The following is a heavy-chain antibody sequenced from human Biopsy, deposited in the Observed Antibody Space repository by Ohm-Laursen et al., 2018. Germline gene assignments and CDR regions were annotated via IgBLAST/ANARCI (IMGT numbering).Heavy chain of an antibody. J-gene: IGHJ4*02. Sequence: SETLSLTCTVSGVSISSYFWNWIRQPPGKGLEWIGDIYYSGSTKYNPPLKSRVTISVDMSKSQLSLKLTPVTTADTAVYYCARGNEVMVTGPYFFDYWGQGTLVTVSS. CDR3: ARGNEVMVTGPYFFDY. V-gene: IGHV4-59*01. CDR1: GVSISSYF. CDR2: IYYSGST. D-gene: IGHD2-21*02.